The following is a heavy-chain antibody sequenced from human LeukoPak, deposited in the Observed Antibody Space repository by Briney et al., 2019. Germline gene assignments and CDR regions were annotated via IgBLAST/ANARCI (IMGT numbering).Heavy chain of an antibody. Sequence: ASVKVSCKASGYTFTSYDINWVRQATGQGLEWIGWMNPNSGNTGYAQKFQGRVTMTRNTSISTAYMELSSLRSEDTAVYYCARGPYFGYDSSGWDYYFDYWGQGTLVTVSS. CDR1: GYTFTSYD. V-gene: IGHV1-8*01. D-gene: IGHD3-22*01. CDR3: ARGPYFGYDSSGWDYYFDY. CDR2: MNPNSGNT. J-gene: IGHJ4*02.